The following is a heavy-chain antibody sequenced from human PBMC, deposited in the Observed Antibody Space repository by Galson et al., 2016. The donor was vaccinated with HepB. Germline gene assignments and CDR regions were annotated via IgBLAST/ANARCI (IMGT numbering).Heavy chain of an antibody. V-gene: IGHV3-7*04. D-gene: IGHD3-3*01. CDR2: INQDGREK. CDR3: ARGWDDFCSAWRFDP. CDR1: GFTLTSYW. Sequence: SLRLSCAASGFTLTSYWMSWVRRAPGTGLEWVANINQDGREKSYVDSVKSRFTISRDNARTSLYLQMNSLRAEDTAVYYCARGWDDFCSAWRFDPGGQGTLVTVSS. J-gene: IGHJ5*02.